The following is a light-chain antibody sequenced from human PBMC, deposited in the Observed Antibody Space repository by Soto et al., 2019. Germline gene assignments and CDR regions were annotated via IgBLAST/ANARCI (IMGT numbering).Light chain of an antibody. CDR1: SSDVGGYKY. Sequence: QSALAQPASVSESPGQSITISCTGSSSDVGGYKYVSWYQQHPGKAPKLLIYDVTNRPSGVSNRFSGSKSGYTASLTISGLQSEDEADYYCSSYTSFKTLVFGTGTKVTVL. CDR3: SSYTSFKTLV. V-gene: IGLV2-14*01. J-gene: IGLJ1*01. CDR2: DVT.